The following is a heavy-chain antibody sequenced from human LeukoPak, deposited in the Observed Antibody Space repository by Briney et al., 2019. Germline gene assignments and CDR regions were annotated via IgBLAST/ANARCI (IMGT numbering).Heavy chain of an antibody. CDR1: GGTFSSYA. V-gene: IGHV1-69*13. CDR3: ARATIFGVVMSTGGFDI. CDR2: IIPIFGTA. D-gene: IGHD3-3*01. Sequence: ASVKVSCKASGGTFSSYAISWVRQAPGQGLEWMGGIIPIFGTANYAQKFQRRVTITADESTSTAYMELSSLRSEDTAVYYCARATIFGVVMSTGGFDIWGQGTMVTVSS. J-gene: IGHJ3*02.